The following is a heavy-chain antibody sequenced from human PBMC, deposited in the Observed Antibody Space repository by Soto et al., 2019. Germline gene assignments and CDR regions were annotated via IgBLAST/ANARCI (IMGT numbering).Heavy chain of an antibody. CDR3: ARVSNTIVDY. CDR1: GGSISSYY. J-gene: IGHJ4*02. CDR2: IYYSGST. Sequence: SETLSLTCTVSGGSISSYYLSWIRQPPGKGLEWIGYIYYSGSTNYNPSLKSRVTISVDTSKNQFSLKLSSVTAADTAVYYCARVSNTIVDYWGQGTLVTVSS. D-gene: IGHD1-20*01. V-gene: IGHV4-59*01.